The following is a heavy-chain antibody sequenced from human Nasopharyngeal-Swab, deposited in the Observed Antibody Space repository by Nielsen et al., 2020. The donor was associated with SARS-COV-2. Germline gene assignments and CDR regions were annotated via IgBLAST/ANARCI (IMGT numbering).Heavy chain of an antibody. Sequence: GGSLRLSCAASGFTFSSYGMNWVRQAPGKGLEWVSYISSSSSTIYYADSVKGRFTISRDNAKNSLYLQMNSLRDEDTAVYYCATDTAMVISTAFYYYYGMDVWGQGTTVTVSS. CDR1: GFTFSSYG. D-gene: IGHD5-18*01. CDR2: ISSSSSTI. J-gene: IGHJ6*02. CDR3: ATDTAMVISTAFYYYYGMDV. V-gene: IGHV3-48*02.